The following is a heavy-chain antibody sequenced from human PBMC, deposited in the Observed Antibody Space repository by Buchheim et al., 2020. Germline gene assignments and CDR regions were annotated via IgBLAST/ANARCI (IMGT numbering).Heavy chain of an antibody. D-gene: IGHD5-24*01. J-gene: IGHJ4*02. CDR1: GFTFSSYA. CDR3: AAQEMATIDY. V-gene: IGHV3-30-3*01. CDR2: ISYDGSNK. Sequence: QVQLVESGGGVVQPGRSLRLSCAASGFTFSSYAMHWVRQAPGKGLEWVAVISYDGSNKYYADSVKGRFPISRDNSKNTLYLQMNSLRAEDTAVYYCAAQEMATIDYWGQGTL.